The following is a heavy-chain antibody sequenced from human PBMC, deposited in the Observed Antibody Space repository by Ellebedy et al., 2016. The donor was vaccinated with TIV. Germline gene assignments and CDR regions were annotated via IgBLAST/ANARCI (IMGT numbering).Heavy chain of an antibody. Sequence: SETLSLXCTVSGGSISSYYWGWIRQPPGKGLEWIGSIYYSGSTSYNPSLKSRVTISVDTSKNQFSLKLSSVTAADTAVYYCARARGQWPIFDYWGQGTLVTVSS. CDR3: ARARGQWPIFDY. CDR1: GGSISSYY. D-gene: IGHD6-19*01. V-gene: IGHV4-39*07. CDR2: IYYSGST. J-gene: IGHJ4*02.